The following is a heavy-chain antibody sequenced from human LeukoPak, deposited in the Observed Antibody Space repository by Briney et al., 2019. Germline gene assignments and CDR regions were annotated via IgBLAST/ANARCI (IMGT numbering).Heavy chain of an antibody. CDR2: VYHNGVT. CDR3: ARHESYGDANWFDP. D-gene: IGHD4-17*01. CDR1: GXSITGYY. Sequence: PSETLSLTFTFSGXSITGYYCSWIRQSPGEGLEWIGHVYHNGVTNHNPSLRSRVTMSVDTSQNQFSLKLNSVTAADTAVYYCARHESYGDANWFDPWGQGTLVTVSS. J-gene: IGHJ5*02. V-gene: IGHV4-59*08.